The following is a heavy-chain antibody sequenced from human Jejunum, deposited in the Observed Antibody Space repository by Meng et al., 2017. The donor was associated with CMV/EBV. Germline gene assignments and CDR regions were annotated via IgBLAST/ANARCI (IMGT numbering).Heavy chain of an antibody. Sequence: GSFSGVNYYWNWIRQPPGKGLEWIGYIYNSGSTDYNPSLKSRVTISLDTSKNQFSLKLSSLTAADTAVYYCARNVYTYGFDAFDIWGQGTMVTVSS. D-gene: IGHD5-18*01. CDR3: ARNVYTYGFDAFDI. CDR1: GSFSGVNYY. CDR2: IYNSGST. J-gene: IGHJ3*02. V-gene: IGHV4-61*01.